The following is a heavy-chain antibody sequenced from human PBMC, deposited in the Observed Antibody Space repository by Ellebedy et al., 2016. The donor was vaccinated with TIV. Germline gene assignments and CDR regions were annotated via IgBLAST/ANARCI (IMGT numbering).Heavy chain of an antibody. Sequence: PGGSLRLSCAVSGFPFSSYNMNWIRQAPGKGLEWVSAVNSVSTSMFYADSVKGRFTVPRDNAKNSLYLQMNNLRAEDTAVYYCARGGRNKYVMDVWGQGTTVTVSS. D-gene: IGHD6-25*01. J-gene: IGHJ6*02. CDR2: VNSVSTSM. CDR1: GFPFSSYN. V-gene: IGHV3-21*01. CDR3: ARGGRNKYVMDV.